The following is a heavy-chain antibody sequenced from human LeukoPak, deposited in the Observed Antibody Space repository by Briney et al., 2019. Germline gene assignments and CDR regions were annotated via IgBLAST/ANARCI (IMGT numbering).Heavy chain of an antibody. Sequence: SETLSLTCTVSGGSISSGGYYWSWIRQHPGKGLEWIGYIYYSGSTYYNPSLKSRVTISVDTSKNQFSLKLSSVTAADTAVYYCARDRRYRTSDAFDIWGQGTMVTVSS. J-gene: IGHJ3*02. CDR1: GGSISSGGYY. D-gene: IGHD1-1*01. CDR3: ARDRRYRTSDAFDI. CDR2: IYYSGST. V-gene: IGHV4-31*03.